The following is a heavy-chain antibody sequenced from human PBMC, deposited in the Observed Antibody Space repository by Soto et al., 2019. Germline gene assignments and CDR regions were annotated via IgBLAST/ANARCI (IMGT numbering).Heavy chain of an antibody. Sequence: QVQLVQSGAEVKQPGSSVKVSCKASGGTFSRYSITWVRQAPGHGLEWIGRSIPIFGIASYAQKFQGRVTITADESTSTAYMELSSLRSDDTAVYYCARGDRDRETGLVPAAIDGMDVWGQGTKVTVSS. CDR3: ARGDRDRETGLVPAAIDGMDV. CDR2: SIPIFGIA. CDR1: GGTFSRYS. V-gene: IGHV1-69*02. J-gene: IGHJ6*02. D-gene: IGHD2-2*01.